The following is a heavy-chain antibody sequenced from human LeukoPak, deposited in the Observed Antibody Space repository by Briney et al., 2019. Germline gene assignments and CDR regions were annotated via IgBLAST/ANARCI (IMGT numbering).Heavy chain of an antibody. Sequence: ASVKVSCKASGYTFTGYYMHWVRQAPGQGLEWMGWINPNSGGTNYAQKFQGRVTMTRDTSISTAYMELSRLRSDDMAVYYCAREGTTGTTSGDYWGQGTLVTVSS. CDR1: GYTFTGYY. D-gene: IGHD1-1*01. J-gene: IGHJ4*02. CDR2: INPNSGGT. V-gene: IGHV1-2*02. CDR3: AREGTTGTTSGDY.